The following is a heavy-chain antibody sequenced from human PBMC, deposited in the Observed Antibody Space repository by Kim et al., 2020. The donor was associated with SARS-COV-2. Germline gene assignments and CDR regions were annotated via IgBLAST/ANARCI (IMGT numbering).Heavy chain of an antibody. CDR2: ISYDGSNK. Sequence: GGSLRLSCAASGFTFSSYGMHWVRQAPGKGLEWVAVISYDGSNKYYADSVKGRFTISRDNSKNTLYLQMNSLRAEDTAVYYCAKVRVPAAMSYYYYGMDVWGQGTTVTVSS. D-gene: IGHD2-2*01. CDR3: AKVRVPAAMSYYYYGMDV. J-gene: IGHJ6*02. CDR1: GFTFSSYG. V-gene: IGHV3-30*18.